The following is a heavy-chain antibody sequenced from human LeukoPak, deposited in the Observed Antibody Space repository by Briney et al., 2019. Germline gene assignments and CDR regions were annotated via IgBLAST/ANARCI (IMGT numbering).Heavy chain of an antibody. J-gene: IGHJ4*02. D-gene: IGHD6-13*01. V-gene: IGHV3-21*01. CDR3: ARAISYGSSCHY. CDR1: GFTFSSYS. Sequence: PGGSLRLSCAASGFTFSSYSMNWVRQAPGKGLEWVSSISSSSSYIYYADSVKGRFTISRDNAKNSLYLQMNSLRAEDTAAYYCARAISYGSSCHYWGQGTLVTVSS. CDR2: ISSSSSYI.